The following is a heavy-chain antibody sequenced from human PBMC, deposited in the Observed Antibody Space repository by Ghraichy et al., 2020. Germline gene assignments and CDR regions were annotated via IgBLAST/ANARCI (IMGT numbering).Heavy chain of an antibody. CDR1: GYTFTTYG. CDR2: ISAYNGNT. D-gene: IGHD1-1*01. J-gene: IGHJ6*02. V-gene: IGHV1-18*01. Sequence: ASVKVSCKASGYTFTTYGISWVRQAPGQGLEWMGLISAYNGNTNYAQKLQGRVTMTTDTSTSTAYMELRSLRSDDTAVYYCARDLDAVYYYYGMDVWGQGTTVTVPS. CDR3: ARDLDAVYYYYGMDV.